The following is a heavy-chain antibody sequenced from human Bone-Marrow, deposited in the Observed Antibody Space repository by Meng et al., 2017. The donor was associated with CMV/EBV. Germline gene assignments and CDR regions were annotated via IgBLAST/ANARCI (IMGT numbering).Heavy chain of an antibody. CDR1: GLTFGDYA. Sequence: SLKISCTASGLTFGDYAMSWARQAPGKGLEWVGFIRSKAYGGTTEYAASVKGRFTISRDVSKSIAYLQMNSLKTEDTAVYYCTRSLYYYDSSGSPALDYWGQGTLVTVSS. J-gene: IGHJ4*02. CDR3: TRSLYYYDSSGSPALDY. V-gene: IGHV3-49*04. D-gene: IGHD3-22*01. CDR2: IRSKAYGGTT.